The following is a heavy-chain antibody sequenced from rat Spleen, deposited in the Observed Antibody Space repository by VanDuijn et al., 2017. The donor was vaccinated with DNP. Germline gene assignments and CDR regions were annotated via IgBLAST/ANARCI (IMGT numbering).Heavy chain of an antibody. CDR2: ITNSDASP. CDR3: ARFDGYSYLYLMDV. Sequence: EVQLVESGGDLVQPGRSLNLSCVASGFTFSNYWMTWIRQVPGKGLEWVASITNSDASPYYSDSVKGRFIISRDNAKNTLYLQMNSLRPEDTATYYCARFDGYSYLYLMDVWGQGTSVTVSS. CDR1: GFTFSNYW. D-gene: IGHD1-12*01. J-gene: IGHJ4*01. V-gene: IGHV5-31*01.